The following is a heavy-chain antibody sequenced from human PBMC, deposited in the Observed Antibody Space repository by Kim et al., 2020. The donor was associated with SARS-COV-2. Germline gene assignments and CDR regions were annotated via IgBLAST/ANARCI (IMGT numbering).Heavy chain of an antibody. CDR1: GYTFSNYD. CDR3: ARDVYPTSSSYYYDFEY. CDR2: ISASSGNT. Sequence: ASVKVSCKASGYTFSNYDINWVRQAPGQGLEWVGWISASSGNTNSAQRLQGRVTMTTDTSTSTAYLELRSLRSDDTAIYYCARDVYPTSSSYYYDFEYWGPGTLVPVSS. J-gene: IGHJ4*02. V-gene: IGHV1-18*01. D-gene: IGHD3-22*01.